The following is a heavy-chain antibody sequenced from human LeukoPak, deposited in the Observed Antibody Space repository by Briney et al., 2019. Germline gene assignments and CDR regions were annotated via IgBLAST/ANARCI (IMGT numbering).Heavy chain of an antibody. Sequence: PGGSLRLSCAASGFTFSSYEMNWVRQAPGKGLEWVSYISSSGSTIYYADSVKGRLTISRDNARNSLYLQMNSLRAEHTAVYYCAELGITMIGGVWGKGTTVTISS. CDR3: AELGITMIGGV. J-gene: IGHJ6*04. D-gene: IGHD3-10*02. CDR2: ISSSGSTI. V-gene: IGHV3-48*03. CDR1: GFTFSSYE.